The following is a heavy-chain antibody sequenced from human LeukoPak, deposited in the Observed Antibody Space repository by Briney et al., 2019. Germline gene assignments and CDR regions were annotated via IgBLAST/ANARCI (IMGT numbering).Heavy chain of an antibody. CDR2: INSDGSST. CDR1: GFIFSNYW. Sequence: PGGSLRLSCAASGFIFSNYWMHWVRQAPGKGLVWVSRINSDGSSTNYADSLKGRLTISRDNAKNSLYLQMNSLRAEDTAVYYCARGVGWFDPWGQGTLVTVSS. V-gene: IGHV3-74*01. CDR3: ARGVGWFDP. J-gene: IGHJ5*02.